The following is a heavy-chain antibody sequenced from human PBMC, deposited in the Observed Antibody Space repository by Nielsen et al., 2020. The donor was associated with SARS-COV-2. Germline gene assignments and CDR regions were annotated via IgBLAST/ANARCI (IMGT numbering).Heavy chain of an antibody. D-gene: IGHD3-10*01. Sequence: GGSLRLSCVASGFTFDDYAMHWVRQAPGKGLEWVSGISWNSRSLGYGDSVKGRFTISRDNAKNSLYLQMNSLRAEDTAVYYCARDPRVRGQGTLVTVSS. CDR1: GFTFDDYA. V-gene: IGHV3-9*01. CDR3: ARDPRV. J-gene: IGHJ4*02. CDR2: ISWNSRSL.